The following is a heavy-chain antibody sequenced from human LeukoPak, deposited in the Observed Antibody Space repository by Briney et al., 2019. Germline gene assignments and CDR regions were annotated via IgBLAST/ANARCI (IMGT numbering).Heavy chain of an antibody. Sequence: GGSLRLSCSASGFIFGDHAMSWVRQAPGKGLEWVANIKQDGSEKYYVDSVKGRFTISRDNAKNSLYLQMNSLRAEDTALYYCASGRQLGYWGQGTLVTVSS. CDR3: ASGRQLGY. D-gene: IGHD6-13*01. V-gene: IGHV3-7*01. CDR2: IKQDGSEK. CDR1: GFIFGDHA. J-gene: IGHJ4*02.